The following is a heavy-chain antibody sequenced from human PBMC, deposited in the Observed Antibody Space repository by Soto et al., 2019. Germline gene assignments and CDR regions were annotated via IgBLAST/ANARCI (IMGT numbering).Heavy chain of an antibody. CDR2: INAGNGNT. Sequence: QVQLVQSGAEVKKPGASVKVSCKASGYTFTSYAMHWVRQAPEQRLEWMGWINAGNGNTKYSQKFQGRVTITSDTSASTAYMELSSLRSEDTAVDYCARHGIVLAGLDVWGQGTTVTVSS. CDR3: ARHGIVLAGLDV. D-gene: IGHD2-15*01. CDR1: GYTFTSYA. V-gene: IGHV1-3*01. J-gene: IGHJ6*02.